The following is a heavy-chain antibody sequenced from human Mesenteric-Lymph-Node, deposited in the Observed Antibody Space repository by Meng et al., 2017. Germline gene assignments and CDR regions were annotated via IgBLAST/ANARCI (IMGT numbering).Heavy chain of an antibody. V-gene: IGHV2-70*20. Sequence: SGPTLVKPTQTLTLTCTFSGFSLSTSGMGVSWVRQPPGKALEWLALIEWDDDKYYSTSLKTRLTISKDTPKNQVVLTMTNMDPVDTATYYCARTRIAVAGTPDPYFDYWGQGTLVTVSS. J-gene: IGHJ4*02. CDR3: ARTRIAVAGTPDPYFDY. CDR1: GFSLSTSGMG. D-gene: IGHD6-19*01. CDR2: IEWDDDK.